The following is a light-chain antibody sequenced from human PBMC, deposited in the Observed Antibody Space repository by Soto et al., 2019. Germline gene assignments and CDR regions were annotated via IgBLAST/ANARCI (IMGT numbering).Light chain of an antibody. J-gene: IGLJ2*01. CDR1: NIGSKN. CDR2: RDS. Sequence: SYELTQPLSVSVALGQKARITCGGNNIGSKNVHWYQQKPGQAPVLVIYRDSNRPSGIPERFSGSNSGNTATLTISRAQAGDEADYYCQVWDSSTLVVFGGGTKLTVL. CDR3: QVWDSSTLVV. V-gene: IGLV3-9*01.